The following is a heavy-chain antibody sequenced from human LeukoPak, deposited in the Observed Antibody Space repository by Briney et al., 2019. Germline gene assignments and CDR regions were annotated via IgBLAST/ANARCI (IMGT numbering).Heavy chain of an antibody. D-gene: IGHD6-19*01. CDR3: ATPLYSSGWPDYYGMDV. J-gene: IGHJ6*02. Sequence: ASVKVSCKVSGYTLTELSMHWVRQAPGKGLEWMGGFDPEGGETIYAQKFQGRVTMTEDTSTDTAYMELSSLRSEGTAVYYCATPLYSSGWPDYYGMDVWGQGTTVTVSS. CDR2: FDPEGGET. V-gene: IGHV1-24*01. CDR1: GYTLTELS.